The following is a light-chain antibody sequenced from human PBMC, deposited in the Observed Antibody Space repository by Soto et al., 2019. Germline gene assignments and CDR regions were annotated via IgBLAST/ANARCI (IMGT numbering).Light chain of an antibody. CDR3: QKYGSSLT. CDR1: QSVSSSY. V-gene: IGKV3-20*01. J-gene: IGKJ4*01. CDR2: GAS. Sequence: EIVLTQSPGTLSLSPGERATLSCRASQSVSSSYLAWYQQKPGQAPRLLIYGASNRATGIPDRFSGSGSGTDFTLTISRLEPEDFAVYYCQKYGSSLTLGGGTKVDIK.